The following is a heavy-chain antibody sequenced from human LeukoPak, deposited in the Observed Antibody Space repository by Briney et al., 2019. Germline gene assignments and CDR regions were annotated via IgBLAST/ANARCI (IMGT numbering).Heavy chain of an antibody. J-gene: IGHJ4*02. CDR1: GFTFSSYA. V-gene: IGHV1-69*06. CDR2: IIPIFGTA. D-gene: IGHD2-15*01. Sequence: GGSLRLSCAASGFTFSSYAMSWVRQAPGQGLEWMGGIIPIFGTANYAQKFQGRVTITADKSTSTAYMEVSSLRSEDTAVYYCAGGRPRGYCSGGSCYHNFDYWGQGTLVTVSS. CDR3: AGGRPRGYCSGGSCYHNFDY.